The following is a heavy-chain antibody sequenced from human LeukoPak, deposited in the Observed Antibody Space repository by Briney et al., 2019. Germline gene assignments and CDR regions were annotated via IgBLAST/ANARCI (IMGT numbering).Heavy chain of an antibody. Sequence: KPSETLSLTCAVYGGSFSGYYWSWIRQPPGKGLEWIGEINRSGSTNYNPSLKSRVTISVDTSKNQFSLKLSSVTAADTAVYYCARGIGLWFGELYFDYWGQGTLVTVSS. D-gene: IGHD3-10*01. J-gene: IGHJ4*02. V-gene: IGHV4-34*01. CDR3: ARGIGLWFGELYFDY. CDR1: GGSFSGYY. CDR2: INRSGST.